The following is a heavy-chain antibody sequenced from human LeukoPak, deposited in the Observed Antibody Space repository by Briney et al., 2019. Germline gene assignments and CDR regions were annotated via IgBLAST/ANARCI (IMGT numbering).Heavy chain of an antibody. V-gene: IGHV4-59*01. CDR3: AAIGSGYYPQFDY. CDR1: GGSISSYY. CDR2: IYYSGST. D-gene: IGHD3-22*01. Sequence: PSETLSLTCTVSGGSISSYYWSWIRQPPGKGLEWIGYIYYSGSTNYNPSLKSRVTISVDTSKNQFSLKLSSVTAADTAVYYCAAIGSGYYPQFDYWGRGTLVTVSS. J-gene: IGHJ4*02.